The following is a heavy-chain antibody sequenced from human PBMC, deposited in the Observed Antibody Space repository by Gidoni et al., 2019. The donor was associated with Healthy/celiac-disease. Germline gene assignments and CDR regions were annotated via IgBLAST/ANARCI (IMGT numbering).Heavy chain of an antibody. V-gene: IGHV3-30*18. D-gene: IGHD3-16*01. CDR3: AKDHLLGGTSEGDYYYYYMDV. Sequence: QVQLVESGGGVVQPGRSLRLSCAASGFTFSSYGMHWVRQAPGKGLEWLAVISYDGSNKYYADSVKGRFTISRDNSKNTLYLQMNSLRAEDTAVYYCAKDHLLGGTSEGDYYYYYMDVWGKGTTVTVSS. CDR1: GFTFSSYG. CDR2: ISYDGSNK. J-gene: IGHJ6*03.